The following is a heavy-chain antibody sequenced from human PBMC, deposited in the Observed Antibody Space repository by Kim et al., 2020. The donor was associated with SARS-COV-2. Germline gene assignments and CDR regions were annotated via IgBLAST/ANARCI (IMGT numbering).Heavy chain of an antibody. J-gene: IGHJ6*02. D-gene: IGHD5-12*01. CDR1: GDSVSSNSAA. V-gene: IGHV6-1*01. CDR3: ARDRSGYGKLSIASNFHYGMDV. Sequence: SQTLSLTCAISGDSVSSNSAAWNWIRQSPSRGLEWLGRTYYRSKWYNDYAVSVKSRITINPDTSKNQFSLQLNSVTPEDTAVYYCARDRSGYGKLSIASNFHYGMDVWGQGTTVTVSS. CDR2: TYYRSKWYN.